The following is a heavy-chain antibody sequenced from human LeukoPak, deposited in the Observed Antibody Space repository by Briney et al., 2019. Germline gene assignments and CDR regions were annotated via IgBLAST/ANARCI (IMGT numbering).Heavy chain of an antibody. CDR2: ISSSSSYI. J-gene: IGHJ4*02. V-gene: IGHV3-21*01. D-gene: IGHD6-6*01. CDR3: ARDLSSYYFDY. CDR1: GFTFSSYS. Sequence: PGGSLRLSCAASGFTFSSYSMNWVRQAPGKGLGWVSSISSSSSYIYYADSVKGRFTISRDNAKNSLYLQMNSLRAEDTAVYYCARDLSSYYFDYWGQGTLVTVSS.